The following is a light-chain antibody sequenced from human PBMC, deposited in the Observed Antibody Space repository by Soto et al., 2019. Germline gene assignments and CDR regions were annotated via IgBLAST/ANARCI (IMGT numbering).Light chain of an antibody. Sequence: DIVMTQSPDSLAVSLGERATINCKSSQSVLYSSNNKNYLAWYQQKPGQPPKLLIYWASTRESGVPDRFSGSGSGTEFTLTISSLQPEDFATYYCQQTSTTPQTFGGGTKVEIK. CDR2: WAS. J-gene: IGKJ4*01. CDR3: QQTSTTPQT. V-gene: IGKV4-1*01. CDR1: QSVLYSSNNKNY.